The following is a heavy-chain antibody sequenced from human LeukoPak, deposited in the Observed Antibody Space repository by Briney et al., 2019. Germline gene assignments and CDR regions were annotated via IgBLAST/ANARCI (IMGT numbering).Heavy chain of an antibody. J-gene: IGHJ4*02. CDR2: INPSGGST. CDR3: ARDRNYVFWSGYYTGYFDY. V-gene: IGHV1-46*01. Sequence: ASVKVSCKASGYTFTSYYMHWVRQAPGQGLEWMGIINPSGGSTSYAQKFQGRVTMTRDMSTSTVYMELSSLRSEDTAVYYCARDRNYVFWSGYYTGYFDYWGQGTLVTVSS. CDR1: GYTFTSYY. D-gene: IGHD3-3*01.